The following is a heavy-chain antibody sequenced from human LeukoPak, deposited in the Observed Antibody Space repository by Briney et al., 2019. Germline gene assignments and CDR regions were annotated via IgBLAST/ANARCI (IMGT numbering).Heavy chain of an antibody. CDR2: MSGSSNSI. Sequence: GGSLRLSCAASGFTFSSYSMNWVRQAPGKGLEWVSFMSGSSNSIYYADSVKSRFTISRDNAKNSLYLQMNRLRAEDTAVYYCARVGSTWSYFDYWGQGTLVTVSS. V-gene: IGHV3-21*01. CDR3: ARVGSTWSYFDY. CDR1: GFTFSSYS. J-gene: IGHJ4*02. D-gene: IGHD6-13*01.